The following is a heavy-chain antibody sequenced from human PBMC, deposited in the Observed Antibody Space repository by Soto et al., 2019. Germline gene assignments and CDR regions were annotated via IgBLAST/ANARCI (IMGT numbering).Heavy chain of an antibody. D-gene: IGHD3-22*01. V-gene: IGHV4-34*01. CDR2: INHSGST. CDR3: ARARLAYYYDSSGYYHDAFDI. Sequence: LSLTFAVYGGSFSGYYWSWIRQPPGKGLEWIGEINHSGSTNYNPSLKSRVTISVDTSKNQFSLKLSSVTAADTAVYYCARARLAYYYDSSGYYHDAFDIWGQGTMVTVSS. CDR1: GGSFSGYY. J-gene: IGHJ3*02.